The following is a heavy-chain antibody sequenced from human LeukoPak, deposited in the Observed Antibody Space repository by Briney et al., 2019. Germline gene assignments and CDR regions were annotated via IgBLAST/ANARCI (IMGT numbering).Heavy chain of an antibody. CDR1: GGSFSGYW. CDR2: IFYSGST. CDR3: ARHGRTHYFDY. Sequence: KPSETLSLTCAVYGGSFSGYWWSWIRQPPGKGLEWIGYIFYSGSTEYNPSLKSRVTMSVDTSKNQFSLKLSSVTAADTAVYYCARHGRTHYFDYWGQGTLVTVSS. D-gene: IGHD1-26*01. V-gene: IGHV4-59*08. J-gene: IGHJ4*02.